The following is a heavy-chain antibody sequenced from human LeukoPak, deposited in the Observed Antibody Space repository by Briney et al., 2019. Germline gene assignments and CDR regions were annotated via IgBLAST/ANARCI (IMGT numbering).Heavy chain of an antibody. V-gene: IGHV4-61*02. CDR1: GGSISSGSYY. CDR3: ARDRQSPPKIVTYSSSSSKWYFDY. Sequence: SQTLSLTCTVSGGSISSGSYYWSWIRQPAGKGLEWIGRIYTSGSTNYNPSLKSRVTMSVDTSKNQFSLKLSSVTAADTAVYYCARDRQSPPKIVTYSSSSSKWYFDYWGQGTLVTVSS. CDR2: IYTSGST. D-gene: IGHD6-6*01. J-gene: IGHJ4*02.